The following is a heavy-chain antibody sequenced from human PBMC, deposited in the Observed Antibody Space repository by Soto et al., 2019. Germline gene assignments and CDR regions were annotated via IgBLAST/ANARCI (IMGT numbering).Heavy chain of an antibody. CDR2: IYYSGST. J-gene: IGHJ6*02. V-gene: IGHV4-30-4*01. Sequence: SETLSLTCTVSGGSISSGDYYWSWIRQPPGKGLEWIGYIYYSGSTYYNPSLKSRVTITVDTSKNQFPLKLSSVTAADTAVYYCARYSSSWYGYYSMDVWGQGTAVTVSS. CDR1: GGSISSGDYY. D-gene: IGHD6-13*01. CDR3: ARYSSSWYGYYSMDV.